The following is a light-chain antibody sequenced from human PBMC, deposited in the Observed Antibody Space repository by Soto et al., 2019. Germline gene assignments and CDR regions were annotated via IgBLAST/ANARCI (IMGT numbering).Light chain of an antibody. CDR2: DAS. J-gene: IGKJ4*01. V-gene: IGKV3-11*01. CDR3: QQRGGWPLT. CDR1: QSVSSY. Sequence: EIVLTQSPATLSLSPGERATLSCRASQSVSSYLAWYQQKPGQAPRLLIYDASNRATGIPARFTGSGSGTDFTLTISSLEPEDFAVYYCQQRGGWPLTFGGGTNVEI.